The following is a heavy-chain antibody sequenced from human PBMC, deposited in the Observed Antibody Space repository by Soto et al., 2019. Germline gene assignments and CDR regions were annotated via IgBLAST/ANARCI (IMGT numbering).Heavy chain of an antibody. V-gene: IGHV4-4*02. CDR3: ASRDPGTSVDY. CDR2: IFRTGST. D-gene: IGHD1-7*01. CDR1: GGSFTSNNW. Sequence: PSETLSLTCAVSGGSFTSNNWWTWVRQPPGQGLEWIGEIFRTGSTNYNPSLKSRVTISLDKSENQFSLKVTSLTAADTAVYYCASRDPGTSVDYWGQGTLVTVSS. J-gene: IGHJ4*02.